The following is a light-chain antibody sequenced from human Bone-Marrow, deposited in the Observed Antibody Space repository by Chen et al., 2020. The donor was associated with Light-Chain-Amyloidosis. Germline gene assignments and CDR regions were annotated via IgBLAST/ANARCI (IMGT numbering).Light chain of an antibody. CDR2: AAS. CDR1: QGISSY. Sequence: AIRMTQSPSSLSAPTGDRVTITCRASQGISSYLAWYHQKPGKAPKLLIYAASTLQSGVPSRFSGSGSGTDFTLTSSCLQSEEFATYYCQQYYSYPLTFGGGTKVES. J-gene: IGKJ4*01. CDR3: QQYYSYPLT. V-gene: IGKV1-8*01.